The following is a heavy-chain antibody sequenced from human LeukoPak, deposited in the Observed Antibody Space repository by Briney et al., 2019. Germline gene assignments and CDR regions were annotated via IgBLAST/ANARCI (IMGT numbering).Heavy chain of an antibody. J-gene: IGHJ5*02. CDR1: GFTFDDYA. CDR2: INPDGSST. CDR3: APMRDWEIS. Sequence: PGGSLRLSCAASGFTFDDYAMHWVRQAPGKGLVWVSRINPDGSSTTYADSVKGRFTISRDNAKNTLYLQMNSLRAEDTAVYFCAPMRDWEISWGQGTLVTVSS. D-gene: IGHD1-26*01. V-gene: IGHV3-74*01.